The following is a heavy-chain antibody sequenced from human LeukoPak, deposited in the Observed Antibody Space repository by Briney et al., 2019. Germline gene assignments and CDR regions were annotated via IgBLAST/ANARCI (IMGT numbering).Heavy chain of an antibody. V-gene: IGHV3-30-3*01. D-gene: IGHD3/OR15-3a*01. CDR2: ISYDGSNK. CDR3: ARDMQFGPASDFDY. J-gene: IGHJ4*02. Sequence: PGRSLRLSCAASGFTFSSYAMHWVRQAPGKGLEWVAVISYDGSNKYYADSVKGRFTISRDNSKNTLYLQMNSLRAEDTAVYYCARDMQFGPASDFDYWGQGTLVTVSS. CDR1: GFTFSSYA.